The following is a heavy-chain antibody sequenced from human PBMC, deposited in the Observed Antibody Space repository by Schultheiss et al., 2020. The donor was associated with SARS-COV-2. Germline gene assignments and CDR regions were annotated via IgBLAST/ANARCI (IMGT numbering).Heavy chain of an antibody. CDR1: GFTFSNAW. V-gene: IGHV3-48*02. Sequence: GGSLRLSCATSGFTFSNAWLSWVRQAPGKGLEWVSYIMSSGANIYYADSVKGRFTISRDNAKNSLYLQMNSLRDEDTAVYYCTRGRPYYFDYWGPGTLVTVSS. J-gene: IGHJ4*02. CDR3: TRGRPYYFDY. CDR2: IMSSGANI.